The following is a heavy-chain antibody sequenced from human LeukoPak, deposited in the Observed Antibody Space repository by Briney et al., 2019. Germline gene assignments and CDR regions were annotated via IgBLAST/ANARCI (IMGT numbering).Heavy chain of an antibody. CDR2: ISGSGGST. V-gene: IGHV3-23*01. CDR3: AKDLQYYDSSGYYDY. J-gene: IGHJ4*02. D-gene: IGHD3-22*01. CDR1: GFTFSSYA. Sequence: GGSLRLSCAASGFTFSSYAMSWVRQAPGKGLEWVSAISGSGGSTYYADSVKGRFTISRGNSKNTLYLQMNSLRAEDTAVYYCAKDLQYYDSSGYYDYWGQGTLVTVSS.